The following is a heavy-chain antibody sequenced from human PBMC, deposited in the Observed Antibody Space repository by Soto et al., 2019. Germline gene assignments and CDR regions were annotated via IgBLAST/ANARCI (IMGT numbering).Heavy chain of an antibody. J-gene: IGHJ4*02. Sequence: GGALRLSCAASGFSFSTYSMAWIRQAAGKGPQWVSDRSGGGANTFYIDSVRGRFTISVDISRNTVFLQMDSLRVDDTAVYYCARWSGYADAWGRGTLVTVSS. V-gene: IGHV3-23*01. D-gene: IGHD4-17*01. CDR2: RSGGGANT. CDR3: ARWSGYADA. CDR1: GFSFSTYS.